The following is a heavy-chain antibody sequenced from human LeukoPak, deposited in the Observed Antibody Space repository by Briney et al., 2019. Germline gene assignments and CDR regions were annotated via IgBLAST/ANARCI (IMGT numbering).Heavy chain of an antibody. CDR2: IYSGGST. V-gene: IGHV3-53*01. Sequence: GGSQRLSCAASGFKFSDHYIDWVRQAPGKGLEWVSVIYSGGSTYYADSVKGRFTISRDNSKNTLYLQMNSLRAEDTAVYYCALTMTTFGFVVLWGQGTLVTVSS. CDR3: ALTMTTFGFVVL. D-gene: IGHD3-16*01. CDR1: GFKFSDHY. J-gene: IGHJ4*02.